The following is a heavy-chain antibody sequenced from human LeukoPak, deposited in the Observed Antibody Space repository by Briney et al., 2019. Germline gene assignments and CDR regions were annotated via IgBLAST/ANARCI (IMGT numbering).Heavy chain of an antibody. CDR2: IKSKTDGGTT. CDR3: TTARIYVPDY. CDR1: EFSFSNFW. V-gene: IGHV3-15*01. J-gene: IGHJ4*02. Sequence: GGSLRLSCSASEFSFSNFWMSWVRQAPGKGLEWVGRIKSKTDGGTTDYAAPVKGRFTISRDDSKNTLYLQMNSLKTEDTAVYYCTTARIYVPDYWGQGTLVTVSS. D-gene: IGHD3-16*01.